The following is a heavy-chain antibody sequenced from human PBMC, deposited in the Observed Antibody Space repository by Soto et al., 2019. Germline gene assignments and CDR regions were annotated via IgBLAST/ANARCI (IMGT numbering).Heavy chain of an antibody. CDR2: INHSGST. Sequence: QVQLQQWGAGLLKPSETLSLTCAVYGGSFSGYYWSWIRQPPGKGLEWIGEINHSGSTNYNPSLKSLVTISVDTSKNQLSLKLSSVTAADTAVYYCARFRYVVNAFDIWGQGTMVTVSS. CDR3: ARFRYVVNAFDI. CDR1: GGSFSGYY. D-gene: IGHD2-15*01. V-gene: IGHV4-34*01. J-gene: IGHJ3*02.